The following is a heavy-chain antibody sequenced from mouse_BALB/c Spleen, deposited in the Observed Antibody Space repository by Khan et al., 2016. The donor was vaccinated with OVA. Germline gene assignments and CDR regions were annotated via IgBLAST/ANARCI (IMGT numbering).Heavy chain of an antibody. CDR1: GYSITSDYA. CDR3: ARIKGGDVDY. D-gene: IGHD3-3*01. Sequence: EVKLEVSGPGLVKPSQSLSLTCTVTGYSITSDYAWNWIRQFPGNNLEWMGYISYSGNTKYTPSLKSRISITRDTSKNQFFLQLNSVTIEDTATYYCARIKGGDVDYWGQGTTLTVSS. V-gene: IGHV3-2*02. J-gene: IGHJ2*01. CDR2: ISYSGNT.